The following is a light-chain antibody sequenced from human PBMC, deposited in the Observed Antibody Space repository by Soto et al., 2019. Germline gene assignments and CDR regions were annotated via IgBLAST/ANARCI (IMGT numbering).Light chain of an antibody. V-gene: IGKV3-20*01. CDR2: ATS. Sequence: IVLTQSPGTLSLSPGERATLSCRASQSVSSNYLTWYQHKPGQAPRLLIYATSTRATGVPDRFSGSGSGTDFTLTISRLEPEDFAVYYCQQYGGSPPFTFGPGTKVD. CDR1: QSVSSNY. CDR3: QQYGGSPPFT. J-gene: IGKJ3*01.